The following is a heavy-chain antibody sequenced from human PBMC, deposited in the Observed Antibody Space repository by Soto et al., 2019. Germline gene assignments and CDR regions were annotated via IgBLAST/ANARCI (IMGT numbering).Heavy chain of an antibody. V-gene: IGHV3-30*18. CDR1: GFTFSSYG. Sequence: PGGSLRLSCAASGFTFSSYGMHWVRQAPGKGLEWVAVISYDGSNKYYADSVKGRFTISRDNSKNTLYLQMNSLRAEDTAVYYCAKDVVARIAVAGTALFDYWGQGTLVTVSS. CDR2: ISYDGSNK. J-gene: IGHJ4*02. D-gene: IGHD6-19*01. CDR3: AKDVVARIAVAGTALFDY.